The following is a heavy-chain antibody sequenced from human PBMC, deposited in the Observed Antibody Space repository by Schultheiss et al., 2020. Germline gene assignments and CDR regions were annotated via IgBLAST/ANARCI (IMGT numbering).Heavy chain of an antibody. D-gene: IGHD3-3*01. CDR3: ARVRDFWSGYNYYYYMDV. CDR1: GGSFSGYY. V-gene: IGHV4-34*01. CDR2: INHSGST. J-gene: IGHJ6*03. Sequence: GSLRLSCAVYGGSFSGYYWSWIRQPPGKGLEWIGEINHSGSTNYNPSLKSRVTISVDTSKNQFSLKLSSVTAADTAVYYCARVRDFWSGYNYYYYMDVWGKGNTGTVSS.